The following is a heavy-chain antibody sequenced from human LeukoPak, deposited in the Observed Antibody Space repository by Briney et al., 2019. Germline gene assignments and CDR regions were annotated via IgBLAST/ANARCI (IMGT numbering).Heavy chain of an antibody. Sequence: ASVKVSCKASGYTFTSYGISWVRQAPGQGLEWMGWLSAYNGNTNYAQRLQGRVTMTTDTSTSTAYMELRSLRSDDTAVYYCARATPEPPYYYYMDVWGKGTTVTISS. CDR2: LSAYNGNT. J-gene: IGHJ6*03. CDR1: GYTFTSYG. CDR3: ARATPEPPYYYYMDV. V-gene: IGHV1-18*01. D-gene: IGHD1-14*01.